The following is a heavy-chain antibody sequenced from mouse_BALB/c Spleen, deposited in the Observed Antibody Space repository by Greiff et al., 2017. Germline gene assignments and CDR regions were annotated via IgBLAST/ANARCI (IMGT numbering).Heavy chain of an antibody. Sequence: EVKVVESGGGLVQPGGSRKLSCAASGFTFSSFGMHWVRQAPEKGLEWVAYISSGSSTIYYADTVKGRFTISRDNPKNTLFLQMTSLRSEDTAMYYCARSVRSAMDYWGQGTSVTVSS. D-gene: IGHD1-1*01. J-gene: IGHJ4*01. CDR1: GFTFSSFG. V-gene: IGHV5-17*02. CDR3: ARSVRSAMDY. CDR2: ISSGSSTI.